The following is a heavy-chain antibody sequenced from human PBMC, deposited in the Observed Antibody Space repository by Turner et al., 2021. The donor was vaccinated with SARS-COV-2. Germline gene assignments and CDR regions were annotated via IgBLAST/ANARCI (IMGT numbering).Heavy chain of an antibody. Sequence: QLQLVQSGVEVKMPGASVKVSCRASGYKFSDHYIHWGRQAPGQVLEWMGWSNPDNGDSYHAQKFQGRITMTSDTSLNTAYMELITLRSDDTAEYYCSMGRDNLNMHVWGQGTMVIVSS. CDR2: SNPDNGDS. V-gene: IGHV1-2*02. CDR3: SMGRDNLNMHV. D-gene: IGHD1-1*01. J-gene: IGHJ6*02. CDR1: GYKFSDHY.